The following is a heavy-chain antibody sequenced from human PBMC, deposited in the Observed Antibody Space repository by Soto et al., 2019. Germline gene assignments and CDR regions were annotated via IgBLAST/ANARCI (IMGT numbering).Heavy chain of an antibody. CDR1: GYKFSSYA. Sequence: ASVKVSCKASGYKFSSYAIHWVRQAPGQRLEWMGWINVGNGNTKYSQKFHDRVTIIRDTSADTAYMEVTSVTATDTAVYYCARQGFGPLHGLVDVWGQGTTVTVSS. CDR2: INVGNGNT. CDR3: ARQGFGPLHGLVDV. V-gene: IGHV1-3*01. D-gene: IGHD3-10*01. J-gene: IGHJ6*02.